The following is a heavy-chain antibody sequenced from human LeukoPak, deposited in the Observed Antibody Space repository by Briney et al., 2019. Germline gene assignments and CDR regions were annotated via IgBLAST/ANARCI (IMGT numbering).Heavy chain of an antibody. CDR2: IYTSGST. V-gene: IGHV4-4*07. D-gene: IGHD2-8*01. J-gene: IGHJ4*02. CDR3: ARGRYCTNGVCYWAY. CDR1: GGSISSYY. Sequence: PSETLSLTCTVSGGSISSYYWSWIRQPAGKGLEWIGRIYTSGSTNYNPSLKSRVTISVDTSKNQFSLKLSSVTAADTAVYYCARGRYCTNGVCYWAYWGQGTLVTVSS.